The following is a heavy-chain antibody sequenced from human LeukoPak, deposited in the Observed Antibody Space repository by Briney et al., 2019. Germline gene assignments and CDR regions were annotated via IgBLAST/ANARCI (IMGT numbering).Heavy chain of an antibody. CDR1: GFRFYDYY. CDR2: ISASGGMM. CDR3: ARHMVLSPCDY. D-gene: IGHD4/OR15-4a*01. Sequence: PGGSLRLSCAASGFRFYDYYLSWIRQAPGKGVEWISFISASGGMMDHADSVKGRFTIYRDNAKNSVYLEMNNLRAEDTAVYHCARHMVLSPCDYWGPGTLVTVSS. J-gene: IGHJ4*02. V-gene: IGHV3-11*01.